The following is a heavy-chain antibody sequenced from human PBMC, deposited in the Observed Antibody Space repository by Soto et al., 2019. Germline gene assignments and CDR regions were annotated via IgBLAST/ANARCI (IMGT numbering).Heavy chain of an antibody. V-gene: IGHV3-9*01. D-gene: IGHD5-12*01. CDR3: ALCGYSGYDYAFDI. CDR2: ISWNSGSI. Sequence: GGSLRLSCAASGFTFDDYAMHWVRQAPGKGLEWVSGISWNSGSIGYADSVKGRFTISRDNAKNSLYLQMNSLRAEDTAVYYWALCGYSGYDYAFDIWVQGTMVTVSS. CDR1: GFTFDDYA. J-gene: IGHJ3*02.